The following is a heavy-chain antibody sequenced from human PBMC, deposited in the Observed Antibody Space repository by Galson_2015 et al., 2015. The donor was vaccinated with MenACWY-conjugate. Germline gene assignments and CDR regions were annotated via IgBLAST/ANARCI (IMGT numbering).Heavy chain of an antibody. V-gene: IGHV6-1*01. CDR1: GDSVLSNSAA. CDR3: ARSDGHFYSYMDV. Sequence: CAISGDSVLSNSAAWHWIRQSPSRGLEWLGRTYYRSKWYSDYAISVKSRITINPDSSKHQFSLHLNSVTPEDTAVYYCARSDGHFYSYMDVWGQGTTV. CDR2: TYYRSKWYS. J-gene: IGHJ6*03.